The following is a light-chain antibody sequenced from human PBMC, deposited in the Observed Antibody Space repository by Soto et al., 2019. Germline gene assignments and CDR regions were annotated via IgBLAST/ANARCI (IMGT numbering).Light chain of an antibody. Sequence: ETVLTQSPGTLSLSPGERATLSCRASQTIRSNYLAWYRQTPGQAPRLLIYGASNRATGIADGFSGSGSGTDFTLIISRLEPEECALYYCQQYGSSPWTFGQGTKVEIK. CDR3: QQYGSSPWT. CDR2: GAS. CDR1: QTIRSNY. V-gene: IGKV3-20*01. J-gene: IGKJ1*01.